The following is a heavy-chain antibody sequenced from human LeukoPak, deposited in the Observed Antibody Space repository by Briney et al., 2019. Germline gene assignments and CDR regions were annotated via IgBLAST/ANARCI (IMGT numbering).Heavy chain of an antibody. CDR3: ARDGAYCGGDCYSGSGNWFDP. CDR2: IIPIFGTA. V-gene: IGHV1-69*13. J-gene: IGHJ5*02. CDR1: GGTFSSYA. D-gene: IGHD2-21*02. Sequence: SVKVSCKASGGTFSSYAISWVRQAPGQGLEWMGGIIPIFGTANYAQKFQGRVTITADESTSTAYMELSSLRSEDTAVYYCARDGAYCGGDCYSGSGNWFDPWGQGTLVTVSS.